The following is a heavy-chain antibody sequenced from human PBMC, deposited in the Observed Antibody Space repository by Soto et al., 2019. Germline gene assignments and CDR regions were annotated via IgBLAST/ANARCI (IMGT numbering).Heavy chain of an antibody. CDR3: ARHFQSSAGSPWFDP. CDR1: GFTFSSYN. CDR2: ISSSGSSI. J-gene: IGHJ5*02. V-gene: IGHV3-21*01. Sequence: EVQLVESGGGLVKPGGSLRLSCAGSGFTFSSYNINWVRQAPGKGLEWVLYISSSGSSINYADSLKGRFTISRDNAKNLLYLQMNSLRAEDTAVYYCARHFQSSAGSPWFDPWGQGTLVTVSS. D-gene: IGHD3-10*01.